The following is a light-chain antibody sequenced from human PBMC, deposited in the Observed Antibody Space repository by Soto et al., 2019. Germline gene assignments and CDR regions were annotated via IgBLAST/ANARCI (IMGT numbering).Light chain of an antibody. CDR2: DAS. V-gene: IGKV3-11*01. CDR1: QSVSSY. CDR3: QQRSNSPPSCT. J-gene: IGKJ1*01. Sequence: EIVLTQSASTLSVSPGERATLSCRASQSVSSYLAWYQQKPGQAPRLLIYDASNRATGIPARFSGSGSGTDFTLTISSLEPEDFAVYYCQQRSNSPPSCTFAQGTKVDIK.